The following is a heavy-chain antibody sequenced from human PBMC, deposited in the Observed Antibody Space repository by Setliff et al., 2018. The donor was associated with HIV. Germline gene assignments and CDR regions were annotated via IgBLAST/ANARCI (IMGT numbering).Heavy chain of an antibody. CDR2: INPDGSDR. D-gene: IGHD6-19*01. J-gene: IGHJ4*02. V-gene: IGHV3-74*01. Sequence: GGSLRLSCAASGFTFSSNWMHWVRQVPGKGLVWVSRINPDGSDRTYADSVKGRFTVSRDNAKNTLYLQMNSLRAEDTALYYCAKDKIAVAGDYFDYWGQGTLVTVSS. CDR1: GFTFSSNW. CDR3: AKDKIAVAGDYFDY.